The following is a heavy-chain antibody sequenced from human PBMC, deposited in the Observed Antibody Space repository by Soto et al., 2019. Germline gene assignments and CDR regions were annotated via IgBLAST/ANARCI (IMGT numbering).Heavy chain of an antibody. Sequence: HPGGSLRLSCAASGFTFSSYAMSWVRQAPGKGLEWVSAISGSGGSTYYADSVKGRFTISRDNSKNTLYLQMNSLRAEDTAVYYCAKSSSSSWSFFWYWGQGTLVTVSS. CDR3: AKSSSSSWSFFWY. CDR2: ISGSGGST. V-gene: IGHV3-23*01. CDR1: GFTFSSYA. J-gene: IGHJ4*02. D-gene: IGHD6-13*01.